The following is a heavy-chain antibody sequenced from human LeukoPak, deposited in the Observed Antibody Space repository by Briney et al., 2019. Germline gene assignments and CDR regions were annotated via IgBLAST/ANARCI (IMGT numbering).Heavy chain of an antibody. CDR3: AKGSTPYTLEWLSLHYYYYMDV. CDR1: GFTFSSYW. CDR2: IKQDGSEK. V-gene: IGHV3-7*01. D-gene: IGHD3-3*01. J-gene: IGHJ6*03. Sequence: GGSLRLSCAASGFTFSSYWMSWVRQAPGKGLEWVANIKQDGSEKYYVDSVKGRFTISRDNSKNTLYLQMNSLRAEDTAVYYCAKGSTPYTLEWLSLHYYYYMDVWGKGTTVTVSS.